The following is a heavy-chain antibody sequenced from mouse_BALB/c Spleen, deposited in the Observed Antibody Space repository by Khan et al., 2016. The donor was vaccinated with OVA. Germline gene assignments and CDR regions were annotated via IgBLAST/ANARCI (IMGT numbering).Heavy chain of an antibody. CDR3: ARPSYDPRDFEV. V-gene: IGHV14-3*02. Sequence: IQLVQSGAELVKPGASVKLSCTASGFNIKDTYLHWVKQRPEQGLEWIGRIAPANGNTQYDPKFQGKATLTSDTSSNTAYLQLNSLTSEDTAGYYCARPSYDPRDFEVWGAGTTVTVSS. CDR1: GFNIKDTY. CDR2: IAPANGNT. J-gene: IGHJ1*01. D-gene: IGHD2-3*01.